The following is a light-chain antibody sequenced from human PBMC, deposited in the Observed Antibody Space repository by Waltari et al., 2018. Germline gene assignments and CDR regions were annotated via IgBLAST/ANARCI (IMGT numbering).Light chain of an antibody. J-gene: IGLJ2*01. CDR3: QAWDSISDVV. CDR2: QDG. CDR1: KLEDKY. Sequence: YELTQPPSVSVSPGQTVSITCSGGKLEDKYVCWYQQKTGQSPVLVMHQDGRRPSGIPERFSGSSSGNTATLTISGTQAMDEADYYCQAWDSISDVVFGGGTRLTVL. V-gene: IGLV3-1*01.